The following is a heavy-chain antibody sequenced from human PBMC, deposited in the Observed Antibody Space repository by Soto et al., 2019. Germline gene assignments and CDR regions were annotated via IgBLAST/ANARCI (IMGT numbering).Heavy chain of an antibody. J-gene: IGHJ4*02. Sequence: QLQLQESGSGLVKPSQTLSLTCAVSGGSINTATHSWSWIRQPPGKGLEWIGYIYHSGSTYYNPSVKSRVTISIDKSHHQFSLRLSSVTAADTAVYYCARGGGVTTTGDDYWGQGILVTVSS. CDR1: GGSINTATHS. D-gene: IGHD4-4*01. CDR3: ARGGGVTTTGDDY. V-gene: IGHV4-30-2*01. CDR2: IYHSGST.